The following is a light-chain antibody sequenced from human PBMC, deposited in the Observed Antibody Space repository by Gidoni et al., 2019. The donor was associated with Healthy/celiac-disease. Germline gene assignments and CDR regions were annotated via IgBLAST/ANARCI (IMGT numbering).Light chain of an antibody. CDR1: QSVSSSY. V-gene: IGKV3-20*01. CDR2: GAS. Sequence: DIVLTQSPATLSLSPGERATLSCRASQSVSSSYLAWYQQKPGQAPRLLIYGASSRATGIPDRFRGSGSGTDFTLTISRLEPEDFAVYYCQQYGSSPKLTFGGXTKVEIK. J-gene: IGKJ4*01. CDR3: QQYGSSPKLT.